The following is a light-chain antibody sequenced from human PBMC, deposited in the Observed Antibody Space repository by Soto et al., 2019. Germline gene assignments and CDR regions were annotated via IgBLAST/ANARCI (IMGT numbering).Light chain of an antibody. V-gene: IGKV2-28*01. Sequence: DLVLTQSPLSLPVTPGEPASITCRSSQSLLYSNGYNYLDWYLEKPGQSPQLLIYLGSNRASRVPDRFSGSGSGTDFTLKISSVEAEDLGVYYCMQSLLTPWTFGQGTKVEIK. CDR2: LGS. J-gene: IGKJ1*01. CDR1: QSLLYSNGYNY. CDR3: MQSLLTPWT.